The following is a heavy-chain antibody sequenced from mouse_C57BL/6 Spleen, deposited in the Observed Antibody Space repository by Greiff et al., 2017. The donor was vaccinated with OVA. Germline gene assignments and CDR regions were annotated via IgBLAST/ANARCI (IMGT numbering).Heavy chain of an antibody. CDR2: INPYNGGT. CDR1: GYTFTDYY. J-gene: IGHJ4*01. D-gene: IGHD2-5*01. V-gene: IGHV1-19*01. Sequence: VQLQQSGPVLVKPGASVKMSCKASGYTFTDYYMNWVKQSHGKSLEWIGVINPYNGGTSYNQKFKGQATLTVDESSSSAYVELNGLTSVDCAVYYGARRCYYSNYYSRDYWGQGTSVTVSS. CDR3: ARRCYYSNYYSRDY.